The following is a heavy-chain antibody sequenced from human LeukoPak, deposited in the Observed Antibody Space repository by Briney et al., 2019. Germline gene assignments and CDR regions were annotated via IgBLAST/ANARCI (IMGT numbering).Heavy chain of an antibody. CDR2: INSDGSTT. CDR1: GFTFSSYW. V-gene: IGHV3-74*01. Sequence: PGGSLRLSCAASGFTFSSYWMHWVRQTPGKGLVWVLRINSDGSTTTYADSVKGRFTISRDNSKNTLFLQMNSLRPEDTAVYYCARGPDYDILADYFDYWGQGTLVTVSS. CDR3: ARGPDYDILADYFDY. D-gene: IGHD3-9*01. J-gene: IGHJ4*02.